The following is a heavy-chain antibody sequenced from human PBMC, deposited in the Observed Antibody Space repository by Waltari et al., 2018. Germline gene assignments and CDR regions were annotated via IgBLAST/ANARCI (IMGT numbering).Heavy chain of an antibody. D-gene: IGHD3-16*02. CDR3: ARGRPLGFHDYIWGSYRPRAFDI. V-gene: IGHV4-4*02. CDR2: IFHTEAT. CDR1: GDSISSYNW. Sequence: QVQLQESGPGLVKPSGTLSLTCAISGDSISSYNWWGWVRQPPGKGLEWIAEIFHTEATDYNPSLKSRVTISLDKSKNHFSLNLTSVTAADTAVYYCARGRPLGFHDYIWGSYRPRAFDIWGQGTMVTVSS. J-gene: IGHJ3*02.